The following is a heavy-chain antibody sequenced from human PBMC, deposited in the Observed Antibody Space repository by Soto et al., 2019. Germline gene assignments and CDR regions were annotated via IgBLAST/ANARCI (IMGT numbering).Heavy chain of an antibody. D-gene: IGHD2-21*02. V-gene: IGHV5-51*01. CDR3: ARQATVVTPYYFDF. Sequence: LGESLKISCKGSGFTFNTYWIAWVRQMPGKGLEWMGIIYPGDSETRYGPSFQGHVTISIDKSLNTAYLQWASLEASDTAMYYCARQATVVTPYYFDFWGQGTLVTVSS. CDR2: IYPGDSET. J-gene: IGHJ4*02. CDR1: GFTFNTYW.